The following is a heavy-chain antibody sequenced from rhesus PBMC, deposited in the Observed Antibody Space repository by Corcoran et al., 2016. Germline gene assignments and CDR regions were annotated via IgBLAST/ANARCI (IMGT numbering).Heavy chain of an antibody. CDR1: GGSISSNY. Sequence: QVQLQESGPGLVKPSETLSLTCAVSGGSISSNYWTWIRQAPGKGLEWIGRIYGSGERTNYNPALKSRVTIATDTSKNQFYLKLSSVTAADTAVFYCARRGSGWYFDYWGQGVLVTVSS. V-gene: IGHV4-160*01. D-gene: IGHD6-31*01. J-gene: IGHJ4*01. CDR2: IYGSGERT. CDR3: ARRGSGWYFDY.